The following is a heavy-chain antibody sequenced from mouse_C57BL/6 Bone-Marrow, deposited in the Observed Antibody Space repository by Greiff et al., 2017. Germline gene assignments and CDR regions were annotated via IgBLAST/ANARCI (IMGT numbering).Heavy chain of an antibody. D-gene: IGHD4-1*01. CDR2: IRSKSNNYAT. CDR1: GFSFNTYA. Sequence: EVNVVESGGGLVQPKGSLKLSCAASGFSFNTYAMNWVRQAPGKGLEWVARIRSKSNNYATYYADSVKDRFTISRDDSESMLYLQMNNLKTEDTAMYYCVRRGGGTAYWGRGSLVTVS. V-gene: IGHV10-1*01. CDR3: VRRGGGTAY. J-gene: IGHJ3*01.